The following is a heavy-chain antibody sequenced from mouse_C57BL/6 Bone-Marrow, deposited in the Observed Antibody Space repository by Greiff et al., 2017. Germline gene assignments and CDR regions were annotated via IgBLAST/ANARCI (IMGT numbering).Heavy chain of an antibody. D-gene: IGHD1-1*01. CDR2: INPSNGGT. CDR3: ASPIYYYGSSYSY. CDR1: GYTFTSYW. V-gene: IGHV1-53*01. J-gene: IGHJ2*01. Sequence: QVQLKQPGTELVKPGASVKLSCKASGYTFTSYWMHWVKQRPGHGLEWIGNINPSNGGTNYNEKFKSKATLTVDKSSSTAYMQLSSLTSEDSAVYYCASPIYYYGSSYSYWGQGTTLTVSS.